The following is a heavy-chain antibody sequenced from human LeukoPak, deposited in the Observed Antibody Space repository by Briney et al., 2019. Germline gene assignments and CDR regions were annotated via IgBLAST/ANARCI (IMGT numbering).Heavy chain of an antibody. Sequence: GGSLRLSCAASGFTFSSYAMSWVRQAPGKGLEWVSAISGSGGSIYYADSVKGRFTISRDNSKNTLYLQMNSLRAEDTAVYYCARGVDSSSWGAFDIWGQGTMVTVSS. D-gene: IGHD6-13*01. CDR2: ISGSGGSI. V-gene: IGHV3-23*01. CDR1: GFTFSSYA. CDR3: ARGVDSSSWGAFDI. J-gene: IGHJ3*02.